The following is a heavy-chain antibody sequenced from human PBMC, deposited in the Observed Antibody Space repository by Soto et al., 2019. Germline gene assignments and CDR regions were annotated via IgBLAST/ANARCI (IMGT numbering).Heavy chain of an antibody. CDR2: ISAYNGNT. V-gene: IGHV1-18*01. J-gene: IGHJ6*03. CDR3: ARGVNEQWLPVYYYYYYYMDV. D-gene: IGHD6-19*01. Sequence: QVPLVQSGAEVKKPGASVKVSCKASGYTFTSYGISWVRQAPGQGLEWMGWISAYNGNTNYAQKLQGRVTMTTDTSTSTAYMELRSLRSDDTAVYYCARGVNEQWLPVYYYYYYYMDVWGKGTTVTVSS. CDR1: GYTFTSYG.